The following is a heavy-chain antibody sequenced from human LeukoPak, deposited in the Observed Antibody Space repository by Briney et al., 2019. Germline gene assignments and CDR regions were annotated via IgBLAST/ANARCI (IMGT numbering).Heavy chain of an antibody. CDR3: ARDPSNSSGWRAFFDY. CDR1: GYTFTSYD. CDR2: MNPNSGNT. D-gene: IGHD6-19*01. V-gene: IGHV1-8*01. J-gene: IGHJ4*02. Sequence: ASVKVSCKASGYTFTSYDINWVRQATGQGLEWMGWMNPNSGNTGYAQKFQGRVTMTRNTSISTAYMELSSLRSEDTAVYYCARDPSNSSGWRAFFDYWGQGTLVTVSS.